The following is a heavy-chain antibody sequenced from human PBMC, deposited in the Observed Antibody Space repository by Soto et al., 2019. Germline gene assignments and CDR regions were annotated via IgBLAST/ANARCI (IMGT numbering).Heavy chain of an antibody. J-gene: IGHJ5*02. CDR1: GYTFTGYH. CDR2: INTNTGDT. CDR3: ARWVGASNWFDP. D-gene: IGHD1-26*01. V-gene: IGHV1-2*04. Sequence: QVQLVQSGVEVKEPGASVKVSCKASGYTFTGYHIHWVRQAPGQGLEWMGWINTNTGDTNYAQKFQGWVTMTRDTSINTAYVELSRLRSDDTAVYYCARWVGASNWFDPWGQGSLVTVSS.